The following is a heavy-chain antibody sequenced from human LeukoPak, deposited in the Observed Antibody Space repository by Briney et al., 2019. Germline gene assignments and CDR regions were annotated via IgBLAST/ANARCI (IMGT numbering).Heavy chain of an antibody. Sequence: PGGSLRLSCAASGFTFSSYWMSWVRQAPGKGLEWVANIKKDGSEKYYVDSVKGRFTISRDNAKNSLYLQMNSLRAEDTAVYYCARDVTLDYYYYYMDVWGKGTTVTVSS. D-gene: IGHD3-16*01. CDR2: IKKDGSEK. J-gene: IGHJ6*03. V-gene: IGHV3-7*01. CDR1: GFTFSSYW. CDR3: ARDVTLDYYYYYMDV.